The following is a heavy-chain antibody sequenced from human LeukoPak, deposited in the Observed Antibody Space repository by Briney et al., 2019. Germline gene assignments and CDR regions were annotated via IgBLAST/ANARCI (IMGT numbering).Heavy chain of an antibody. D-gene: IGHD2-2*01. CDR2: IRSRANSYVT. CDR1: GFTFSGSA. Sequence: GGSLRLSCAASGFTFSGSAMHWVRQASGKGLEWVGRIRSRANSYVTAYAAAVTGRFIISRDDSSDTAYPQMNSLTTEDTAVYYCTRHSDAYCSRANCYVDNFYGLDVWGQGTRVTVSS. J-gene: IGHJ6*02. V-gene: IGHV3-73*01. CDR3: TRHSDAYCSRANCYVDNFYGLDV.